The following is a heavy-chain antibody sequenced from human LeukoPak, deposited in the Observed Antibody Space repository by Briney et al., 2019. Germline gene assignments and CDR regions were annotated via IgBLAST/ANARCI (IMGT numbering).Heavy chain of an antibody. Sequence: PGGSLRLSCAASGFTFSTFWMTWVRQAPGKGLEWVANIKQEGSEKYYVDSLKGRFTISRDNAKNSLYLQMNSLRAEDTAVYYCARRGIAVAATPWDWGQGTLVTVSS. V-gene: IGHV3-7*05. D-gene: IGHD6-19*01. CDR1: GFTFSTFW. J-gene: IGHJ4*02. CDR2: IKQEGSEK. CDR3: ARRGIAVAATPWD.